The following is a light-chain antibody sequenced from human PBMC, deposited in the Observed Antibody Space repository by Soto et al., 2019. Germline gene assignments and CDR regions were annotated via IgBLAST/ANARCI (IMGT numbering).Light chain of an antibody. CDR2: GTS. Sequence: EIVLTQSPGTLSLSPGERVTLSCRASQRVTSFSVAWYQQKPGQAPRLLIYGTSSRATGIPDRFRGSGSDTDFALTISRLEPEDFAVYYCQQYASSPYTFGQGTKLEI. J-gene: IGKJ2*01. CDR3: QQYASSPYT. CDR1: QRVTSFS. V-gene: IGKV3-20*01.